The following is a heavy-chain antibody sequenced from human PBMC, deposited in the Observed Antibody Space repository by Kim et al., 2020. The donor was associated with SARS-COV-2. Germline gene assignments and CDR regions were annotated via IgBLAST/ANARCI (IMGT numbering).Heavy chain of an antibody. D-gene: IGHD3-3*01. V-gene: IGHV3-72*01. Sequence: EYAASVKGRFTISRDDSKNSLYLQMNSLKTEDTAVYYCARDLSSISGDYWGQGTLVTVSS. CDR3: ARDLSSISGDY. J-gene: IGHJ4*02.